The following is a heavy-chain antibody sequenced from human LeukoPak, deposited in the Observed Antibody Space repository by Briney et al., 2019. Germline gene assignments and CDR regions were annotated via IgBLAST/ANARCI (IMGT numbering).Heavy chain of an antibody. CDR2: ISSSSSYI. J-gene: IGHJ4*02. V-gene: IGHV3-21*01. Sequence: GGSLRLSCAASGFTFSSYSMNWVRPAPGKGLEWVSSISSSSSYIYYADSVKGRFTISRDSAKNSLYLQMNSLRAEDTAVYYCATLTGYYNVAVDYWGQGTLVTVSS. CDR1: GFTFSSYS. D-gene: IGHD3-9*01. CDR3: ATLTGYYNVAVDY.